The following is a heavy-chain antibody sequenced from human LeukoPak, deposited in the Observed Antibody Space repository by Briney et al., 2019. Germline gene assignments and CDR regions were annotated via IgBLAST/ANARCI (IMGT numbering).Heavy chain of an antibody. CDR1: GGSISGYY. Sequence: SETLSLTCTVSGGSISGYYWSWIRQSPGKGLEWIGYIYYSGSTNYNPSLKSRVTISVDTSKNQFSLKLSSVTAADTAVYYCASGLDYGDYFPFDYWGQGTLVTVSS. J-gene: IGHJ4*02. V-gene: IGHV4-59*01. CDR2: IYYSGST. D-gene: IGHD4-17*01. CDR3: ASGLDYGDYFPFDY.